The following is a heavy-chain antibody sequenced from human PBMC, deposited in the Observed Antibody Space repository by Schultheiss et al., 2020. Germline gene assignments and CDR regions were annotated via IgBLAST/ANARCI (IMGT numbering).Heavy chain of an antibody. V-gene: IGHV3-23*01. Sequence: GESLKISCAASGFTFSSYAMSWVRQAPGKGLEWVSAISGSGGSTYYADSVKGRFTISRDNSKNTLYLQMNSLRAEDMAVYYCARVRGAYYYYYGMDVWGQGTTVTVSS. CDR3: ARVRGAYYYYYGMDV. J-gene: IGHJ6*02. CDR2: ISGSGGST. D-gene: IGHD1-26*01. CDR1: GFTFSSYA.